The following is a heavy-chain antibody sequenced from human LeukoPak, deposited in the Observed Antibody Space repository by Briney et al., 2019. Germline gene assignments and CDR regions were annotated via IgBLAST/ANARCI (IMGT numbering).Heavy chain of an antibody. J-gene: IGHJ5*02. D-gene: IGHD3-10*01. CDR2: IYSGGST. V-gene: IGHV3-53*01. CDR3: ARHSGPGSYNWFDP. Sequence: GGSLRLSCAASGFTVSSNYMSWVRQAPGKGLEWVSVIYSGGSTYYADSVKGRFTISRDTSKNTLYLQMNSLRAEDTAVYYCARHSGPGSYNWFDPWGQGTLVTVSS. CDR1: GFTVSSNY.